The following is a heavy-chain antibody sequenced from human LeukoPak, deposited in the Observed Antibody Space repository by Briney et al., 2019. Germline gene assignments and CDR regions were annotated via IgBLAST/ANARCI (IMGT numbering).Heavy chain of an antibody. D-gene: IGHD3-3*01. CDR3: ARGAYDFWSGHDY. V-gene: IGHV4-4*02. J-gene: IGHJ4*02. CDR1: GGSISSSNW. Sequence: SETLSLTCAVSGGSISSSNWWSCVRQPPGKGLEWIGEIYHSGSTNYNPSLKSRVTTSVDKSKNQFSLKLSSVTAADTAVYYWARGAYDFWSGHDYWGQGTLVTVSS. CDR2: IYHSGST.